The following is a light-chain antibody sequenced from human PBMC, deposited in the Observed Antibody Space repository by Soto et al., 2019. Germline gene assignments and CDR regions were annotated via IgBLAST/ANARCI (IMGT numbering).Light chain of an antibody. V-gene: IGKV1-5*03. Sequence: DIQMTQSPSTLSASVGDSVTITCRASQSFSSRLAWYQQKPGKAPKLLIYKASSLESGVPSRFSGSGSGTEFTLTISSLQPDDFATYYCQQYDGHCTFGQGTKLEIK. CDR2: KAS. CDR1: QSFSSR. J-gene: IGKJ2*02. CDR3: QQYDGHCT.